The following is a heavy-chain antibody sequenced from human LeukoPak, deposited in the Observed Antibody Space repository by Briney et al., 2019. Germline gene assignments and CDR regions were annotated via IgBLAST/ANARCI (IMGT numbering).Heavy chain of an antibody. CDR3: ARGGNWNYEN. J-gene: IGHJ4*02. D-gene: IGHD1-7*01. V-gene: IGHV4-59*01. CDR2: IYYSGST. CDR1: GVSISPYY. Sequence: SETLSLTCTVSGVSISPYYWSWIRQPPGKGLEWIGYIYYSGSTNYNPSLKSRVTISVDTSKNQISMKVSSVTAADTAVYYCARGGNWNYENWGQGTLVTVSS.